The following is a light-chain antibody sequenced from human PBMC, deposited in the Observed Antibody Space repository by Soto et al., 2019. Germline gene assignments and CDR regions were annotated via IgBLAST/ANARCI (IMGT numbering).Light chain of an antibody. CDR2: GAS. Sequence: EIVLTQSPATLSLSPGERATLSCRASQSVSSSYLAWYQQKPGQAPRLLIYGASSRATGIPDRFSGSGAGTDFAFTISCLESEDFALYYCQQYGSTSGSTFGQGTKLEIK. CDR3: QQYGSTSGST. CDR1: QSVSSSY. V-gene: IGKV3-20*01. J-gene: IGKJ2*02.